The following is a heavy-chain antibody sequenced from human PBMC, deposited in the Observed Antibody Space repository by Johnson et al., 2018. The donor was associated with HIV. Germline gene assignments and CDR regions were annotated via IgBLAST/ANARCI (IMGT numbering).Heavy chain of an antibody. CDR2: IFTVGDV. V-gene: IGHV3-66*01. Sequence: VQLVESGGGLAQPGGSLRLSCAASGITVSSNYMSWVRQAPGKGLEWVSVIFTVGDVYYADSVKGRFTISRDNSKNFLYLQMNSLRAEDTAVYYCARDRSLWFRELWPRDAFDMWGQGTKITVSS. D-gene: IGHD3-10*01. CDR1: GITVSSNY. CDR3: ARDRSLWFRELWPRDAFDM. J-gene: IGHJ3*02.